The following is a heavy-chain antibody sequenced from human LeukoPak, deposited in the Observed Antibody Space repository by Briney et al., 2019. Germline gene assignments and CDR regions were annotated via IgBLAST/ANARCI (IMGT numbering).Heavy chain of an antibody. Sequence: PSETLSLTCTVSGGSISSYYWSWIRQPPGKGLEWIGYIYYSGSTNYNPSLKSRVTISVDTSKNQFSLKLSSVTAADTAVYYCARVRGSSWSYYFDYWGQGTLVTVSS. J-gene: IGHJ4*02. D-gene: IGHD6-13*01. CDR1: GGSISSYY. V-gene: IGHV4-59*01. CDR3: ARVRGSSWSYYFDY. CDR2: IYYSGST.